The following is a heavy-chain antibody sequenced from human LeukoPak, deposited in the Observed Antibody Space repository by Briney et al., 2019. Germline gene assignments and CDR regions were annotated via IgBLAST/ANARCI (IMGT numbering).Heavy chain of an antibody. CDR2: IKQDGSEK. V-gene: IGHV3-7*03. CDR1: GFTFSTYW. CDR3: ARAEWSNWYFDL. D-gene: IGHD3-3*01. Sequence: GGSLRLSCAASGFTFSTYWMNWVRQAPGKGLEWVANIKQDGSEKYYVDSVKGRFTLSRDSAKNSLYLQTNSLRAEDTAVYYCARAEWSNWYFDLWGRGTLVTVSS. J-gene: IGHJ2*01.